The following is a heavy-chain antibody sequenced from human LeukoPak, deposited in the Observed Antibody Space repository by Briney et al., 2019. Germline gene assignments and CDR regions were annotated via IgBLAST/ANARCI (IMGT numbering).Heavy chain of an antibody. Sequence: PGGSLRLSCTASGFTFSNYWMSWVRQTPAKGLEWVANIKQDGSETVYVDSVKGRFTISRDNAQTSLYLQMSSLRAEDTAVYYCARDPYSSSWSYGMDVWGQGTTVTVSS. CDR1: GFTFSNYW. D-gene: IGHD6-13*01. J-gene: IGHJ6*02. CDR3: ARDPYSSSWSYGMDV. V-gene: IGHV3-7*05. CDR2: IKQDGSET.